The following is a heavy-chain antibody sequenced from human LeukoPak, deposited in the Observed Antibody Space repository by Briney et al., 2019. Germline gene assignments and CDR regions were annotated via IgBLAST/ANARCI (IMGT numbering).Heavy chain of an antibody. D-gene: IGHD5-24*01. Sequence: SGGSLRLSCAASGFTFSSYSMNWVRQAPGKGLEWVSYISSSSSTIYYADSVKGRFTISRDNAKNSLYLQMNSLRAEDTAVYYCARVGYPRWLQWDYWGQGTLVTVSS. V-gene: IGHV3-48*01. CDR1: GFTFSSYS. CDR2: ISSSSSTI. J-gene: IGHJ4*02. CDR3: ARVGYPRWLQWDY.